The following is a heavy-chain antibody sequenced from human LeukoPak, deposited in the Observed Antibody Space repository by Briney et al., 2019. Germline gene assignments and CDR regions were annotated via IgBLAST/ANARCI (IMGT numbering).Heavy chain of an antibody. V-gene: IGHV4-61*01. Sequence: SETLSLTCTASGGSVSSGSYYWSWIRQPPGKGLEWIGYMYYSGSTKYNPSLKSRVTISVDTSKNQFSLKLSSVTAADTAVYYCARSSTGSYFDYWGQGTLVTVSS. J-gene: IGHJ4*02. CDR2: MYYSGST. CDR3: ARSSTGSYFDY. CDR1: GGSVSSGSYY. D-gene: IGHD3-3*02.